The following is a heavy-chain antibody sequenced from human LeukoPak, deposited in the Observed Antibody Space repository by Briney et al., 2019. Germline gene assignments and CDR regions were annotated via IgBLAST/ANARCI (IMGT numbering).Heavy chain of an antibody. Sequence: SETLSLTCAVYGGSFSGYYWSWIRQPPGKGLEWIGEINHSGSTNYNPSLKSRVTISVDTSKNQFSLKLSSVTAADTAVYYRARGRENYDFWSGYYTGYFDYWGQGTLVTVSS. J-gene: IGHJ4*02. CDR1: GGSFSGYY. CDR2: INHSGST. CDR3: ARGRENYDFWSGYYTGYFDY. D-gene: IGHD3-3*01. V-gene: IGHV4-34*01.